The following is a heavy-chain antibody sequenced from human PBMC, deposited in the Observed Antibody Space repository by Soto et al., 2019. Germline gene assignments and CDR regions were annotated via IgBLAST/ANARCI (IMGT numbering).Heavy chain of an antibody. Sequence: DVQLLESGGGLVQPGGSLRLACAASGFTFGNYAINWVRLAPGKGLEWVSGISGGGGSTYYADSVKGRFTIFRDTSKNTVFLQMNSLRADDTAVYYCAKGFIVVVTVLRPDDAFDVWGQGTMVTGSS. CDR1: GFTFGNYA. CDR2: ISGGGGST. CDR3: AKGFIVVVTVLRPDDAFDV. J-gene: IGHJ3*01. D-gene: IGHD2-21*02. V-gene: IGHV3-23*01.